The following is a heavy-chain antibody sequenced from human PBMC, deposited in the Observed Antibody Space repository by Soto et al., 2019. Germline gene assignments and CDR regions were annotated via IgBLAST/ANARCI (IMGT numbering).Heavy chain of an antibody. J-gene: IGHJ4*02. Sequence: GGSLRLSCAASGFDFTTTWMNWVRLAPGKGLEWVARIKSKNDGGTLDYASPVKGRFTISRDDSKKTSYLQMNSLKTEDTAIYYCSTSGYGGFDYWGQGGLVTVSS. D-gene: IGHD5-12*01. CDR1: GFDFTTTW. CDR3: STSGYGGFDY. V-gene: IGHV3-15*07. CDR2: IKSKNDGGTL.